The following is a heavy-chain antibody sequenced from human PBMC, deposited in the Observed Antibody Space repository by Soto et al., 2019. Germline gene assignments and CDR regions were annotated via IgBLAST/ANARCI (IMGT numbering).Heavy chain of an antibody. CDR2: IYPGDSDI. CDR3: ARHGIAVARTKRYFDY. D-gene: IGHD6-19*01. Sequence: GESLKISCKGSGYSFSTYWIAWVRQMPGKGLEWMGVIYPGDSDIRYSPSFQGQVTISADKSINTAYLQWSSLKASDTGMYYCARHGIAVARTKRYFDYRGQGTLVTGSS. J-gene: IGHJ4*02. V-gene: IGHV5-51*01. CDR1: GYSFSTYW.